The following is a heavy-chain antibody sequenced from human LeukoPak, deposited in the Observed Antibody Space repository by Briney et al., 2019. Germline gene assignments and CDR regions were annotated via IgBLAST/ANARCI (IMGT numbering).Heavy chain of an antibody. CDR2: RYYMYKLYN. V-gene: IGHV6-1*01. D-gene: IGHD3-10*01. CDR3: ASAGHGSHRFDP. Sequence: SQSLSLTCAISGDILSSSSAAGNWIRQSPSRGLEWRARRYYMYKLYNEDAISVESRISINQDTSKNPFPLPLNSVTPEATALYSCASAGHGSHRFDPWGQGTLVTVSS. J-gene: IGHJ5*02. CDR1: GDILSSSSAA.